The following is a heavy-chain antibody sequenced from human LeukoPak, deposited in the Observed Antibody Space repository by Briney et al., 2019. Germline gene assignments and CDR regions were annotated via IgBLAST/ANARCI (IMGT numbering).Heavy chain of an antibody. CDR1: GFTFSHYW. CDR3: VPTDSSGLD. CDR2: TNTDGSST. Sequence: GESLRLSCEASGFTFSHYWMHWVRQAPGKGLVWVSRTNTDGSSTNYVDSVKGRFTISRDNAKNTMYLQMNSLRAEDTAVYYCVPTDSSGLDWGQGTLVTVSS. J-gene: IGHJ4*02. V-gene: IGHV3-74*01. D-gene: IGHD3-22*01.